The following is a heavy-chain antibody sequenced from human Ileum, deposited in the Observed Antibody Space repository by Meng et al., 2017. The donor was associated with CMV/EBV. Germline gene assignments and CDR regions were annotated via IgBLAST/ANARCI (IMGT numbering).Heavy chain of an antibody. J-gene: IGHJ4*02. CDR3: ARVKPYSGDFYNAFDS. V-gene: IGHV4-34*01. D-gene: IGHD3-10*01. CDR1: GGSFSGY. Sequence: SETLSLTCAVYGGSFSGYWSCIRPPPGKGLEWIGEINHSGITHFNPSLKSRVTISVDTSKNQFSLNLSSVTAADTAVYYCARVKPYSGDFYNAFDSWGQGTLVTVSS. CDR2: INHSGIT.